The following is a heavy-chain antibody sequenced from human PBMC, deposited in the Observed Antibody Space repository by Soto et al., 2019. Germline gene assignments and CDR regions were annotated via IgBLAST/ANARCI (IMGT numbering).Heavy chain of an antibody. Sequence: QVQLVESGGSVVQPGRSLRLSCAASGVTFTSYGMHWVRQAPGKGLMWVAVIWYDGSKIYYADSVKGRFTISRDNSKNTVYPQMVSLGADDPVVYYCARDLRTRFFDYWGQGTLVTVSS. CDR3: ARDLRTRFFDY. D-gene: IGHD4-17*01. V-gene: IGHV3-33*01. CDR2: IWYDGSKI. J-gene: IGHJ4*02. CDR1: GVTFTSYG.